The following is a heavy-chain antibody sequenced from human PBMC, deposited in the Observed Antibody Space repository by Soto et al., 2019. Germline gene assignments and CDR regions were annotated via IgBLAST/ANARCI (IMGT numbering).Heavy chain of an antibody. J-gene: IGHJ6*02. D-gene: IGHD3-3*01. CDR3: ARGGSRFLEWSPYYYYGMDV. V-gene: IGHV4-59*08. CDR2: IYYSGSI. CDR1: GGSISSYY. Sequence: PSETMSLTCTVAGGSISSYYWSWIRQTPGKGLEWIGYIYYSGSINYNPSLKSRVTISVDTSKNQFSLKLNSVTAADTAVYYCARGGSRFLEWSPYYYYGMDVWGQGTTVTVSS.